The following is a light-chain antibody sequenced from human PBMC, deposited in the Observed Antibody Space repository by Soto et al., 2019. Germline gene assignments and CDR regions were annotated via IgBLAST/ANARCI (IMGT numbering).Light chain of an antibody. Sequence: DIQMTQSPSSVSASVGDRVTITCRASQDISSWLAWYQQKPGKAPKIMIYAASSLQGGVPSRFSGSGSGTEFTLTISSLQPEDFATYYCQQSYSTPITFGQGTRLEI. CDR3: QQSYSTPIT. CDR1: QDISSW. V-gene: IGKV1-12*01. J-gene: IGKJ5*01. CDR2: AAS.